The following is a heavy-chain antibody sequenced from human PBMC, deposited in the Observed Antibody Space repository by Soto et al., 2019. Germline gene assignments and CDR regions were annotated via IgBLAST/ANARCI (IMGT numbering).Heavy chain of an antibody. D-gene: IGHD1-7*01. CDR2: MNPTSGNT. Sequence: ASVKVSCKASGYSFSDYDINWVRQATGQGPEWMGWMNPTSGNTGYAQKFQGRVSMTRNTSINTASMELRCLGSEDTAVYYCGRDNGGNWNYDRWCEPMGRGTLVAVSS. CDR3: GRDNGGNWNYDRWCEP. CDR1: GYSFSDYD. V-gene: IGHV1-8*01. J-gene: IGHJ5*02.